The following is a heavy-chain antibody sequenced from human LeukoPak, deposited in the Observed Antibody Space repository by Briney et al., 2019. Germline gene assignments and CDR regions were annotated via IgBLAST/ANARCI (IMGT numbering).Heavy chain of an antibody. CDR2: IYYSGST. V-gene: IGHV4-59*08. Sequence: SETLSLTCTVSGGSISTYCWSWIRQPPGKGLEWIGYIYYSGSTNYNPSLKSRVTISVDTSKNQFSLKLSSVTAADTAVYYCASRIVGATRAFDIWGQGTMVTVSS. D-gene: IGHD1-26*01. CDR3: ASRIVGATRAFDI. CDR1: GGSISTYC. J-gene: IGHJ3*02.